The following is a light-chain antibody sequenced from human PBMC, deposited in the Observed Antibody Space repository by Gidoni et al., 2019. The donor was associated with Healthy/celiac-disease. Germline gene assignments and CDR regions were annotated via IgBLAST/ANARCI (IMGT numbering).Light chain of an antibody. CDR1: QSVSSSY. Sequence: EIVLTQSPGTLSLSPGERATLSCRASQSVSSSYLAWYQQEPGQAPRLLIYGASSRATGIPDRFSGSGYGTDFTLTISRLEPEDFAVYYCQQYGSSPLYTFGQGTKLEIK. CDR2: GAS. V-gene: IGKV3-20*01. J-gene: IGKJ2*01. CDR3: QQYGSSPLYT.